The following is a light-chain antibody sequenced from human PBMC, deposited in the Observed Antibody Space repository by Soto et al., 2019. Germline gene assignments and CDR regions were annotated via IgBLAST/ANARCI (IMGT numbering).Light chain of an antibody. CDR3: SSNTTSNPRQMV. Sequence: QSVLTQPSSLFWAPGPSITISCPGNSSDVGGYKYVSWYPHPPGKAPTLIIYDVTNRPSGVSNPFSGSTSGNPASLPTPGLQPEDEADYSCSSNTTSNPRQMVFGTGTKVTAL. CDR1: SSDVGGYKY. J-gene: IGLJ1*01. CDR2: DVT. V-gene: IGLV2-14*03.